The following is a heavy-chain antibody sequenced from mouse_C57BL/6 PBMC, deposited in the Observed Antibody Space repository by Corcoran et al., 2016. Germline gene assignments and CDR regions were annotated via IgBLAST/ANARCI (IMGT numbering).Heavy chain of an antibody. CDR2: FYPGSGSI. V-gene: IGHV1-62-2*01. J-gene: IGHJ4*01. D-gene: IGHD1-1*01. Sequence: QVQLQQSGAELVKPGASVKLSCKASGYTFTEYTIHWVKQRSGQGLEWIGWFYPGSGSIKYNEKFKDKATLTADKSSSTVYMELSRLTSEDSAVYFCARHESPFYYYGSVDPLYAMDYWGQGTSVTVSS. CDR1: GYTFTEYT. CDR3: ARHESPFYYYGSVDPLYAMDY.